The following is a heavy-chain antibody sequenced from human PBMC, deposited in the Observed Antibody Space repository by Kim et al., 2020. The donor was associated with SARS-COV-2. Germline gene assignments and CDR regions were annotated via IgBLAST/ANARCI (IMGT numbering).Heavy chain of an antibody. CDR1: GFTFSSFA. J-gene: IGHJ4*02. V-gene: IGHV3-23*01. D-gene: IGHD6-13*01. CDR2: ISGGGGNT. CDR3: DAADY. Sequence: GVSLRLSCAASGFTFSSFAMGWVRQAPGKGLEWVSTISGGGGNTHYADSVKGRFTISRDNSKNTLYLQMNSLRAEDTAVYYCDAADYWGQGTLVTVSS.